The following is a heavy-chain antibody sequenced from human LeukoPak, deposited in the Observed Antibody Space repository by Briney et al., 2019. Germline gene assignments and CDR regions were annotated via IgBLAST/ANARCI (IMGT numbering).Heavy chain of an antibody. CDR1: GFTFSSYA. J-gene: IGHJ4*02. V-gene: IGHV3-23*01. Sequence: GESLRLSCAASGFTFSSYAMSWVRQAPGKGLEWVSAISGSGGSTYYADSVKGRFTISRDNSKNTLYLQMNSLRAEDTAVYYCAKLHIVVVPAAPSGYWGQGTLVTVSS. CDR3: AKLHIVVVPAAPSGY. D-gene: IGHD2-2*01. CDR2: ISGSGGST.